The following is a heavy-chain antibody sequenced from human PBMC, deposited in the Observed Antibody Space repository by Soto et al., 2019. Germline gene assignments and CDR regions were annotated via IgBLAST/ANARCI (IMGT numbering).Heavy chain of an antibody. CDR3: ATYSSVDY. J-gene: IGHJ4*02. V-gene: IGHV3-53*02. CDR2: IYSGGST. CDR1: GVTVSNNY. Sequence: EVQLVETGGGLIQPGGSLRLSCAASGVTVSNNYMSWVRQAPGKGLEWVSLIYSGGSTYYADSVKGRFTISRDNSKNTLYLQMNSLRAEDTAVYYCATYSSVDYWGQGTRVTVSS. D-gene: IGHD6-25*01.